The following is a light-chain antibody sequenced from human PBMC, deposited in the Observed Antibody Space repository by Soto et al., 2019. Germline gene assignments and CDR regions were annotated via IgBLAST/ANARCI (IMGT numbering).Light chain of an antibody. J-gene: IGLJ1*01. Sequence: QSVLTQPPSVSGAPGQRVTISCTGSSSNIGAGYDVHWYQQFPGTAPRLLIYANNNRPSGVPDRFSGSKSGTSASLAITGLQADDEAEYYCQSDDFGLSAHNYVFGTGTKLTVL. CDR3: QSDDFGLSAHNYV. CDR2: ANN. V-gene: IGLV1-40*01. CDR1: SSNIGAGYD.